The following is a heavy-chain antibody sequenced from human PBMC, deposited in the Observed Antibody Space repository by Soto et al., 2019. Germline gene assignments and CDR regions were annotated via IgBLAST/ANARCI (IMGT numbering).Heavy chain of an antibody. Sequence: WETLSLTCAVSGFFISSGNYWGWIRKPPGKGLEWIGSIFHGGNTYYNPSLKSRVTISVDMSKNQFSLKLNSVTAADTAVYYCARERWYDAFDVWGQGTVLTVSS. J-gene: IGHJ3*01. D-gene: IGHD2-15*01. CDR3: ARERWYDAFDV. CDR2: IFHGGNT. CDR1: GFFISSGNY. V-gene: IGHV4-38-2*02.